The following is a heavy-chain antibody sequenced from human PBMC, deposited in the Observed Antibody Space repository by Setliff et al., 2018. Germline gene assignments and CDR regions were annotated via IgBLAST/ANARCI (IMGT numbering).Heavy chain of an antibody. Sequence: GGSLRLSCAASGFTFSDYYMSWIRQAPGKGLEWVSYISSSSSYTNYADSVKGRFTISRDNAKNSLYLQMNSLRAKDTAVYYCARDSVTMVRGVIRSYYYYYMDVWGKGTTVTVSS. D-gene: IGHD3-10*01. CDR2: ISSSSSYT. CDR1: GFTFSDYY. V-gene: IGHV3-11*05. CDR3: ARDSVTMVRGVIRSYYYYYMDV. J-gene: IGHJ6*03.